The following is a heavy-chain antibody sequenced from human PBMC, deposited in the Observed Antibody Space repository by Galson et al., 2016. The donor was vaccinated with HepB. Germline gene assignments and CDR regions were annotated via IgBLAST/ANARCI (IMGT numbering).Heavy chain of an antibody. D-gene: IGHD2-2*01. J-gene: IGHJ5*02. CDR1: GFSLRDYG. Sequence: SLRLSCAASGFSLRDYGIHWVRQAPGRGLEWVTVIWHSGKTKYYEPSVEGRFTVSRDNSKNTLYLQMSSLRAEDTGVYYCAKDRWSSSDFSDWVDPWGQGTLVTVSS. CDR2: IWHSGKTK. V-gene: IGHV3-33*06. CDR3: AKDRWSSSDFSDWVDP.